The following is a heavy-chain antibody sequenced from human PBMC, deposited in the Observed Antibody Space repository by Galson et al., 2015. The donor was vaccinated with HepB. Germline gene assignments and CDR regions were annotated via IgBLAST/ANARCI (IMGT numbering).Heavy chain of an antibody. CDR3: AERWSSSWYTGDAFDI. J-gene: IGHJ3*02. V-gene: IGHV3-21*01. D-gene: IGHD6-13*01. CDR2: ISRSSSSM. Sequence: SLRLSCAASGFTFSSYRMNWVRQAPGKGLEWVSSISRSSSSMYHADSVKGRFTIFRDNAQNSLYLQMNSLSAEDTAVYYCAERWSSSWYTGDAFDIWGQETMVTVSS. CDR1: GFTFSSYR.